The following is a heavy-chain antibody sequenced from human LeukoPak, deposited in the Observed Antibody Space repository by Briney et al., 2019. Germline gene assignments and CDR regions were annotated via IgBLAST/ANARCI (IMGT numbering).Heavy chain of an antibody. CDR1: GGTFSTYA. CDR3: ARDLYCNRTSCSV. CDR2: IIPMVGTA. Sequence: ASVKVSCKASGGTFSTYAISWVRQAPGQGLEWVGVIIPMVGTATYAQRFKGRVTSTADESTSTAYMELSSLRSEDTAVYYCARDLYCNRTSCSVWGQGTLVIVSS. V-gene: IGHV1-69*13. D-gene: IGHD2-2*01. J-gene: IGHJ4*02.